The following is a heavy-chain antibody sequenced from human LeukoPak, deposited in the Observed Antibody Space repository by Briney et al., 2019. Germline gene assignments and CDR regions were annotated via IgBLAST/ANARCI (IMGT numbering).Heavy chain of an antibody. Sequence: ASVKVSCKASGYTFTGYYMHRVRQAPGQGLEWMGWINPNSGGTNYAQKFQGMVTMTRDTSISTAYMELSRLRSDDTAVYYCARVSGYYDSSGYPFFDYWGQGTLVTVSS. CDR1: GYTFTGYY. V-gene: IGHV1-2*02. CDR3: ARVSGYYDSSGYPFFDY. CDR2: INPNSGGT. J-gene: IGHJ4*02. D-gene: IGHD3-22*01.